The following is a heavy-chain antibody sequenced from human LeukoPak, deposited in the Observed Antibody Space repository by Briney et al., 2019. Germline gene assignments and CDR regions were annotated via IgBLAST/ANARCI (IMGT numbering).Heavy chain of an antibody. CDR1: GYTFTSYG. J-gene: IGHJ4*02. V-gene: IGHV1-18*01. D-gene: IGHD3-3*01. CDR3: ARLDSEYDFWSGEGGY. Sequence: ASVKVSCKASGYTFTSYGITWVRQDPGQGLEWMGWISANNGDTHYSEKFQGRVTMTTDTFTSTAYMELRSLRSDDTAVYYCARLDSEYDFWSGEGGYWGQGTLVTVSS. CDR2: ISANNGDT.